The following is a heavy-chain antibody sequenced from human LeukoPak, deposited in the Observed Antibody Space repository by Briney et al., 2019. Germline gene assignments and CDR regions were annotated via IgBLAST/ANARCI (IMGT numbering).Heavy chain of an antibody. CDR1: GGSINSGSYS. CDR2: FYNSGRS. V-gene: IGHV4-61*03. J-gene: IGHJ4*02. D-gene: IGHD3-16*01. Sequence: PSQTLSLTCTVSGGSINSGSYSWSWIRQPPGKGLEWIGYFYNSGRSTYNPSLKSRVTISADTSKNHFSLKLNSVTTADTAVYYCTRGAGWLIDYWGQGILVTVSS. CDR3: TRGAGWLIDY.